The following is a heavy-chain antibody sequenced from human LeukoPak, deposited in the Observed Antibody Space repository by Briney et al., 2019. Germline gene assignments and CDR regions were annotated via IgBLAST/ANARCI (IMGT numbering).Heavy chain of an antibody. CDR1: GGSISSSSYY. Sequence: SETLSLTCTVSGGSISSSSYYWGWIRQPPGKGLEWIGSIYYSGTTYYNPSLKSRVTISVDTSKKKFSLKLSSVTAADTAVYYCARHADDFWSGYLYYLDYWGQGTLVTVSS. J-gene: IGHJ4*02. CDR2: IYYSGTT. V-gene: IGHV4-39*01. CDR3: ARHADDFWSGYLYYLDY. D-gene: IGHD3-3*01.